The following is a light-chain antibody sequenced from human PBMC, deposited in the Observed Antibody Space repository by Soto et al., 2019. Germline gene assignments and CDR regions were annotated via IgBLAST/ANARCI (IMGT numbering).Light chain of an antibody. CDR1: QSLTNSF. CDR2: DTS. CDR3: QQYGSSPIT. Sequence: EFVLTQSPGTLSLSPGERATLSCRASQSLTNSFIAWYQQRPGQAPRLLIYDTSSRATGIPDRFSGSKSETDFTLTIRRLEPEDAGVYYCQQYGSSPITFGQGTRLEIK. V-gene: IGKV3-20*01. J-gene: IGKJ5*01.